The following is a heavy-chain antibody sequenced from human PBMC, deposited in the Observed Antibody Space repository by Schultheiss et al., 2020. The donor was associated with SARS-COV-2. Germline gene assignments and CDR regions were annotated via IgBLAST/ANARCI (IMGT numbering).Heavy chain of an antibody. V-gene: IGHV4-31*03. D-gene: IGHD6-19*01. CDR3: ARGGQWLTFFDY. CDR1: GGSISSGGYY. Sequence: SETLSLTCTVSGGSISSGGYYWSWIRQHPGKGLEWIGYIYYSGSTYYNPSLKSRVTISVDTSKNQFSLKLSSVTAADTAVYYCARGGQWLTFFDYWGQGTLVTVSS. CDR2: IYYSGST. J-gene: IGHJ4*02.